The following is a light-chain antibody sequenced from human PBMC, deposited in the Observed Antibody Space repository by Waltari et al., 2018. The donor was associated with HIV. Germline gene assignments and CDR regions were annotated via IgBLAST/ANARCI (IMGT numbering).Light chain of an antibody. V-gene: IGLV1-51*01. CDR2: DNN. CDR1: SSNLGNNY. Sequence: QSVLPQPPSVSAAPGQKVTIPCSGSSSNLGNNYVSSSQQLPGTAPKLLIYDNNKRPSGIPDRFSGSKSGTSATLGITGLQTGDEADYYCGTWDSSLSAGVFGGGTKLTVL. CDR3: GTWDSSLSAGV. J-gene: IGLJ3*02.